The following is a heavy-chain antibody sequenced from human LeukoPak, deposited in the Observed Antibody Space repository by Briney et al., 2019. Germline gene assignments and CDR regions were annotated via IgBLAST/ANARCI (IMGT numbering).Heavy chain of an antibody. CDR3: ARSPPVLLWFGELGRWFDP. D-gene: IGHD3-10*01. CDR2: INTNTGNP. J-gene: IGHJ5*02. CDR1: GYTFTSYA. V-gene: IGHV7-4-1*02. Sequence: ASVKVSCKASGYTFTSYAMNRVRQAPGQGLEWMGWINTNTGNPTYAQGFTGRFVFSLDTSVSTAYLQISSLKAEDTAVYYCARSPPVLLWFGELGRWFDPWGQGTLVTVSS.